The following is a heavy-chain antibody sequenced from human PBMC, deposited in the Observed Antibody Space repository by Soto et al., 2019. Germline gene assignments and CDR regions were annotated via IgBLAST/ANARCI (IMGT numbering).Heavy chain of an antibody. CDR3: ARQPRYCSGGSCYPNWFDP. Sequence: PSETLSLTCTVSGGSISSSSYYWGWTRQPPGKGLEWIGSIYYSGSTYYNPSLKSRVTISVDTSKNQFSLKLSSVTAADTAVYYCARQPRYCSGGSCYPNWFDPWGQGTLVTVSS. J-gene: IGHJ5*02. CDR2: IYYSGST. CDR1: GGSISSSSYY. V-gene: IGHV4-39*01. D-gene: IGHD2-15*01.